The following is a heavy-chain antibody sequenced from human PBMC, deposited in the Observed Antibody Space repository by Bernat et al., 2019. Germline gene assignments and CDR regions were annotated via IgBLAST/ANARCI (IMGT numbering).Heavy chain of an antibody. D-gene: IGHD6-13*01. J-gene: IGHJ6*03. CDR2: MNPNSGNT. CDR3: ARGHRIAAAGTGYYYYMDV. Sequence: QVQLVQSGAEVKKPGASVKVSCKASGYTFTSYDINWVRQATGQGLEWMGWMNPNSGNTGYAQKFQGRVTMTRNTSISTAYMELSSLRSEDTVVYYCARGHRIAAAGTGYYYYMDVWGKGTTVTVSS. CDR1: GYTFTSYD. V-gene: IGHV1-8*01.